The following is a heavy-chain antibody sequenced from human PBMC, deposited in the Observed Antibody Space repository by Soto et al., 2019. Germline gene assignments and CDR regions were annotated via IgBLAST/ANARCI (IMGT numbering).Heavy chain of an antibody. CDR1: GGTFSSYA. CDR2: IIPIFGTA. J-gene: IGHJ6*02. Sequence: GASVKVSCKASGGTFSSYAISWVRQAPGQGLEWMGGIIPIFGTANYAQKFQGRVTITADESTSTAYMELSSLRSEDTAVYYCAREIGSGWYRPLSDRGYYYGMDVWGQGTTVTVSS. CDR3: AREIGSGWYRPLSDRGYYYGMDV. D-gene: IGHD6-19*01. V-gene: IGHV1-69*13.